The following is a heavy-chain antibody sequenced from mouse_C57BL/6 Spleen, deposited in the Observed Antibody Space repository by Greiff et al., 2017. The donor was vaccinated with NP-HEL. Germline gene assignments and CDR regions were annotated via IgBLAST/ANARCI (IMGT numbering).Heavy chain of an antibody. CDR2: ISSGGSYT. CDR1: GFTFSSYG. D-gene: IGHD2-2*01. J-gene: IGHJ3*01. V-gene: IGHV5-6*02. Sequence: EVMLVESGGDLVKPGGSLKLSCAASGFTFSSYGMSWVRQTPDKRLEWVATISSGGSYTYYPDSVKGRFTISRDNAKNTLYLQMSSLKSEDTAMYYCARQDGYDVDWFAYWGQGTLVTVSA. CDR3: ARQDGYDVDWFAY.